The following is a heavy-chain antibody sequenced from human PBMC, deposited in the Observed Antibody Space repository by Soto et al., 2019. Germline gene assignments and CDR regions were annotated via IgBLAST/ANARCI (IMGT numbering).Heavy chain of an antibody. V-gene: IGHV3-11*01. CDR3: ARGTYRSKTDFDY. Sequence: GGSLRLSCVASGVDFRGSYMNWVRQAPGKGLEWISYISDTGRTIHYANSVKGRFTISRDNAQNSLYLQMTSLRAEDTAVYYCARGTYRSKTDFDYWGQGTLVTVSS. CDR1: GVDFRGSY. D-gene: IGHD6-13*01. J-gene: IGHJ4*02. CDR2: ISDTGRTI.